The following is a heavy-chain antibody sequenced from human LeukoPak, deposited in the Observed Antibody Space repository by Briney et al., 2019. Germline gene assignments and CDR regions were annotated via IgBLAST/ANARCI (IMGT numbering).Heavy chain of an antibody. D-gene: IGHD6-13*01. J-gene: IGHJ4*02. CDR1: GGSFSGYY. Sequence: PSETLSLTCAVYGGSFSGYYWSWIRQPPGKGLEWIGEINHSGSTNYNPSLKSRVTISVDTSKNQFSLKLSSVTAADTAVYYCARHEPTSIAAAGTPFDYWGQGTLVTVSS. CDR3: ARHEPTSIAAAGTPFDY. V-gene: IGHV4-34*01. CDR2: INHSGST.